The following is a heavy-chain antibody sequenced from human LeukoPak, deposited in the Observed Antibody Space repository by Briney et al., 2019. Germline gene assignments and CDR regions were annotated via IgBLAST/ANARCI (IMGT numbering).Heavy chain of an antibody. D-gene: IGHD3-22*01. V-gene: IGHV1-69*05. CDR1: GGTFSSYA. CDR2: IIPIFGTA. CDR3: ARQKYDSSAKRPPTLDY. J-gene: IGHJ4*02. Sequence: EASVKVSCKASGGTFSSYAISWVRQAPGQGLEWMGRIIPIFGTANYAQKFQGRVTITTGESTSTAYMELSSLRSEDTAVYYCARQKYDSSAKRPPTLDYWGQGALVTVSS.